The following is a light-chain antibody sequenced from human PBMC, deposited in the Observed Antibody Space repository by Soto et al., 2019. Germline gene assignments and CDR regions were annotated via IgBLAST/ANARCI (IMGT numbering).Light chain of an antibody. CDR2: AAS. Sequence: DIQMTQSPSSVSASVGDRVTITCRASQAISTWLAWYQQKPGKAPKLLIYAASNLQTGVPSRFSGSGSGTDFTLTISSLQTEDFASYYCRQANSFPRTFGQGPKVEIK. CDR1: QAISTW. J-gene: IGKJ1*01. V-gene: IGKV1D-12*01. CDR3: RQANSFPRT.